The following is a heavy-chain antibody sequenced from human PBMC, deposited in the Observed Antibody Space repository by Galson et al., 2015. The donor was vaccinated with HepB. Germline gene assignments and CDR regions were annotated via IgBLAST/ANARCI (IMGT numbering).Heavy chain of an antibody. CDR3: ARSVCSSTSCYGNWFDP. J-gene: IGHJ5*02. Sequence: LRLSCAASGFIFSNYWSWIRQPPGKGLEWIGEINHSGSTNYNPSLKSRVTISVDTSKNQFSLKLSSVTAADTAVYYCARSVCSSTSCYGNWFDPWGQGTLVTVSS. CDR2: INHSGST. CDR1: GFIFSNY. D-gene: IGHD2-2*01. V-gene: IGHV4-34*01.